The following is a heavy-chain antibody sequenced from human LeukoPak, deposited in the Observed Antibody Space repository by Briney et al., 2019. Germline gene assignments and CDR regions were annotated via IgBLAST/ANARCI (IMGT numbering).Heavy chain of an antibody. D-gene: IGHD3-10*01. CDR2: IYTSGST. CDR1: GGSISSYY. J-gene: IGHJ5*02. Sequence: PSETLSLTCTVSGGSISSYYWSWIRRPAGKGLEWIGRIYTSGSTNYNPSLKSRVTISVDKSKNQFSLKLSSVTAADTAVYYCATQYYYGSGYPFDPWGEGTLVTVSS. CDR3: ATQYYYGSGYPFDP. V-gene: IGHV4-4*07.